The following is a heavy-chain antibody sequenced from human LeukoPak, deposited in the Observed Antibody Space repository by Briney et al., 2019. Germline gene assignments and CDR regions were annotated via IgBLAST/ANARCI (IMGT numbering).Heavy chain of an antibody. CDR1: GFTFSDAW. CDR2: IRSRTEGGTA. D-gene: IGHD2-15*01. J-gene: IGHJ3*02. Sequence: PGGSLRLSCVAPGFTFSDAWMSWVRQAPGKGLEWVARIRSRTEGGTADYAAPVKGRFTISRDDSENTLSLQMNSLKSEDTAVYYCTTDYCSDGSCPGAFDMWGQGTMVTVSS. CDR3: TTDYCSDGSCPGAFDM. V-gene: IGHV3-15*01.